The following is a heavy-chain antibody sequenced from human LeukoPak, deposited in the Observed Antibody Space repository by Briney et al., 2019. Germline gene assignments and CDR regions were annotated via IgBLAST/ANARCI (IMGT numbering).Heavy chain of an antibody. D-gene: IGHD3-10*01. CDR3: ARADNYGSILDY. CDR1: GFTFSNYW. CDR2: IDQDGSTE. J-gene: IGHJ4*02. V-gene: IGHV3-7*04. Sequence: GGSLRLSCAASGFTFSNYWMSWVRQSPGRGLEWVANIDQDGSTEYYVDSVGGRFTVSRDNAKNSVYLQIDSLRAEDTAVYYCARADNYGSILDYWGRGTPVTVSS.